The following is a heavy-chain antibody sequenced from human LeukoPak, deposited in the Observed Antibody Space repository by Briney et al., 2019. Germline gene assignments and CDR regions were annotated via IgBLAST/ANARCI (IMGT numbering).Heavy chain of an antibody. D-gene: IGHD4-17*01. CDR1: GGSISSYY. CDR3: ARGSWGYGDYRNWFDP. V-gene: IGHV4-4*07. J-gene: IGHJ5*02. CDR2: IYTSGST. Sequence: SETLSLTCTVSGGSISSYYGSWIRHPAGKGLEWIGRIYTSGSTNYNPSLKSRVTMSVDTSKNQFSLKLSSVTAADTAVYYCARGSWGYGDYRNWFDPWGQGTLVTVSS.